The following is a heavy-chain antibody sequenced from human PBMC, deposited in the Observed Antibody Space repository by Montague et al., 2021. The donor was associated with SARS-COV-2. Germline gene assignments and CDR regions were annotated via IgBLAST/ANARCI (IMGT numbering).Heavy chain of an antibody. D-gene: IGHD5-12*01. CDR1: GSISGYY. Sequence: SETLSLTCTVSGSISGYYWTWIRQSAGKGLEWIGRISSSGGIDYNTSLKSRVTMSLDTSKIQLSLKLSSVTAADTAVYYCARQYIGYNRRFDYWGQGALVTVSP. V-gene: IGHV4-4*07. CDR2: ISSSGGI. CDR3: ARQYIGYNRRFDY. J-gene: IGHJ4*02.